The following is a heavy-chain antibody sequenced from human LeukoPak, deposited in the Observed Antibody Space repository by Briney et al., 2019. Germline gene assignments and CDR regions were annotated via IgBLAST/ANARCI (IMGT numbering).Heavy chain of an antibody. Sequence: PSETLSLTCTVSGGSISSSSYYWGWIRQPPGKGLESIGTIYYSGSTYYNPSLKSRVTISVDTSKNQFSLKLSSVTAADTAVYYCASLPWGVRGLIIQDFHYWDQGTLVTISS. D-gene: IGHD3-10*01. V-gene: IGHV4-39*07. CDR2: IYYSGST. CDR1: GGSISSSSYY. J-gene: IGHJ4*02. CDR3: ASLPWGVRGLIIQDFHY.